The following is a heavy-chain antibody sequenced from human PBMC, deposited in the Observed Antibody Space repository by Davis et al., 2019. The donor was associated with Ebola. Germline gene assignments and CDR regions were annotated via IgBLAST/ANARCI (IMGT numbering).Heavy chain of an antibody. CDR2: INAGTGNT. J-gene: IGHJ4*02. D-gene: IGHD2-21*02. CDR1: GYTFTNYA. CDR3: ARDLLGVGDSY. Sequence: ASVKVSCKTSGYTFTNYAIHWVRQAPGQSLEWMAWINAGTGNTKYSQKLQGRVAITRDTSASTAFMELSRLRFEDTAVYYCARDLLGVGDSYWGQGTLVTVSS. V-gene: IGHV1-3*01.